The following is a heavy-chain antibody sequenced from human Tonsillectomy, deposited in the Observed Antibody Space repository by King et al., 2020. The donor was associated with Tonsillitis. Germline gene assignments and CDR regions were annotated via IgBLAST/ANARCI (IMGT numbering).Heavy chain of an antibody. CDR1: GFTFSTNW. CDR3: VRGPNFGDRSDYFDF. CDR2: IKQDGSET. D-gene: IGHD2-21*02. J-gene: IGHJ4*02. Sequence: VQLVESGGGSVQPGGSLRLSCGASGFTFSTNWMGWVRQAPGKGLEWVANIKQDGSETYNVDSVKGRFTISRDNAKNSQDLQMDRLRVEDTAVYYCVRGPNFGDRSDYFDFWGQGTLVTVSS. V-gene: IGHV3-7*04.